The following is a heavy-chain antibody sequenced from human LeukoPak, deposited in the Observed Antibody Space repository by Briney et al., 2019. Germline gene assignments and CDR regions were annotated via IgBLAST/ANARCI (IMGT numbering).Heavy chain of an antibody. CDR3: TRDGGSFCDFDY. J-gene: IGHJ4*02. D-gene: IGHD1-26*01. V-gene: IGHV3-64*02. Sequence: GGSLGLSCVASGFSFRNYAIHWVRQAPGKGLEYASVINTDGRITYYADSVKGRFTISRDNSKNTVYLQMGSLRGEDMAVYYCTRDGGSFCDFDYWGQGALVTVSS. CDR1: GFSFRNYA. CDR2: INTDGRIT.